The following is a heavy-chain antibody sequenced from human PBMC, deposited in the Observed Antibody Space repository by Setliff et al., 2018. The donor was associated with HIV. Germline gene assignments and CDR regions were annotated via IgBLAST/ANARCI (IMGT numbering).Heavy chain of an antibody. V-gene: IGHV4-4*09. D-gene: IGHD2-21*02. J-gene: IGHJ4*02. CDR1: GDTDFY. Sequence: PSETLSLTCTVSGDTDFYWSWIRQSPGKGLEWIGYIHASGKANYNPSLKSRVTISLDTSKVQFSLRLTSVTAADTAVYYCATLDPSGGNFLAYWGQGTLVTVSS. CDR2: IHASGKA. CDR3: ATLDPSGGNFLAY.